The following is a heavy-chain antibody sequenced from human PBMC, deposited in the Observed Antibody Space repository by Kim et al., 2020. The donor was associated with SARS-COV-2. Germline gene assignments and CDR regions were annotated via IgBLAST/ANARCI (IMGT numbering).Heavy chain of an antibody. CDR2: ISYSGST. Sequence: SETLSLTCSVSGGSISSNYWSWIRQPPGKGLEWIGDISYSGSTNYNPSLKSRVTISVDTSRNQFSLKLTSLTAADTAVYYCARNFHLWGRGTLGSFSS. CDR1: GGSISSNY. V-gene: IGHV4-59*08. CDR3: ARNFHL. J-gene: IGHJ2*01.